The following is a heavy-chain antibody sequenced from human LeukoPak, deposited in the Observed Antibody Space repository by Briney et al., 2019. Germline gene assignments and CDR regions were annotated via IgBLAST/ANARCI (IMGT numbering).Heavy chain of an antibody. CDR1: GYTFTSYC. CDR3: GRDPLYCSGGSCYSGIWFDP. V-gene: IGHV1-18*01. J-gene: IGHJ5*02. CDR2: ISAYNGNT. D-gene: IGHD2-15*01. Sequence: ASVKVSCKASGYTFTSYCISWVRQAPGQGLEWMGWISAYNGNTNYAQKLQGRVTMTTDTSTSTAYMELRSLRSDDTAVYYCGRDPLYCSGGSCYSGIWFDPWGQRTLVTVFS.